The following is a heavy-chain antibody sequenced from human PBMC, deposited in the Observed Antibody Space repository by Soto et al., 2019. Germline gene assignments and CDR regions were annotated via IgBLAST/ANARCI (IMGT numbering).Heavy chain of an antibody. D-gene: IGHD2-2*01. V-gene: IGHV3-48*03. Sequence: GSLRLSCAASGFTFSSYEMNWVRQAPGKGLEWVSYIGSSGSTIYYADSVKGRFTISRDNAKNSLYLQMNSLRAEDTAVYYCAREAVPAAFYYYYGMDVWGQGTTVTVSS. J-gene: IGHJ6*02. CDR3: AREAVPAAFYYYYGMDV. CDR2: IGSSGSTI. CDR1: GFTFSSYE.